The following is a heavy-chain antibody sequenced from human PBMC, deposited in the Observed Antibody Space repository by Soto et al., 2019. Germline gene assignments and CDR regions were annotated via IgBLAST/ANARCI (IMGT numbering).Heavy chain of an antibody. V-gene: IGHV3-74*01. CDR1: GFTLSSYW. D-gene: IGHD5-12*01. CDR3: ARSRDGYNFVGDC. CDR2: INIDGSST. Sequence: EVQLVESGGGLVQPGGSLRLSCAASGFTLSSYWMHWVRQAPGKGLVWVSRINIDGSSTSYADSVKGRFTISRDNAKNTLYLQVNSLRAEDTAVYYCARSRDGYNFVGDCWVQGTLVTVSS. J-gene: IGHJ4*02.